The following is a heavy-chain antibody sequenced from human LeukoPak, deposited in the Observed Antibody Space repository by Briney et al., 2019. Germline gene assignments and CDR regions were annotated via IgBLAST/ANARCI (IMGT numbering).Heavy chain of an antibody. CDR2: ISYDGSNK. CDR3: ARVAFLGSLYYYYYMDV. J-gene: IGHJ6*03. CDR1: GFTFRNYG. V-gene: IGHV3-30*19. D-gene: IGHD2/OR15-2a*01. Sequence: GGSLRLSCVASGFTFRNYGMHWVRQAPGKGLEWVAVISYDGSNKYYADSVKGRFTISRDNSKNTLYLQMNSLRAEDTAVYYCARVAFLGSLYYYYYMDVWGKGTTVTVSS.